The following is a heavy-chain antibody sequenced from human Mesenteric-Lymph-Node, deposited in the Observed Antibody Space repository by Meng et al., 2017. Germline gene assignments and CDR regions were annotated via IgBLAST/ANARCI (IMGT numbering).Heavy chain of an antibody. J-gene: IGHJ4*02. CDR1: GFTFSSYD. V-gene: IGHV3-13*01. CDR3: ARAGNGVTDPPFDY. Sequence: GESLKISCAASGFTFSSYDMHWVRQATGKGLEWVSAIGTAGDTYYPGSVKGRFTISRENAKNSLYLQMNSLRAGDTAVYYCARAGNGVTDPPFDYWGQGTLVTVSS. D-gene: IGHD2-21*02. CDR2: IGTAGDT.